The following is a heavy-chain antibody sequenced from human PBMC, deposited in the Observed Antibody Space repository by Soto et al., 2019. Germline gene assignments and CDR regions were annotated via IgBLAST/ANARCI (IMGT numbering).Heavy chain of an antibody. CDR2: ISYDGSNK. Sequence: QGQLVESEGGVVQPGRSLRLSCAASGFTFSSYAMHWVRQVPGKGLEWVAVISYDGSNKYYADSVKGRLTISRDNSKNTLYLQMNSLRAEDTAVYYCARPLWRDDYNWGYFDLWGRGTLVTVSS. CDR1: GFTFSSYA. D-gene: IGHD4-4*01. CDR3: ARPLWRDDYNWGYFDL. J-gene: IGHJ2*01. V-gene: IGHV3-30-3*01.